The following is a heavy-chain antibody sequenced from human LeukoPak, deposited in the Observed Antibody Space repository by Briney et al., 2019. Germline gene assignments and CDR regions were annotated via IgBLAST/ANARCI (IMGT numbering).Heavy chain of an antibody. CDR3: ASNIVATISPGEYYYYYYYMDV. Sequence: GASVKVSCKASGGTFSSYAISWVRQAPGQGLEWMGGIIPIFGTANYAQKFQGRVTITADESTSTAYMELSSLRSEDTAVYYCASNIVATISPGEYYYYYYYMDVWGKGTTVTISS. CDR1: GGTFSSYA. CDR2: IIPIFGTA. D-gene: IGHD5-12*01. J-gene: IGHJ6*03. V-gene: IGHV1-69*13.